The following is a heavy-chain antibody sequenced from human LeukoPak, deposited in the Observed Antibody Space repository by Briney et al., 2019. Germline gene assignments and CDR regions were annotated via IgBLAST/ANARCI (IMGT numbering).Heavy chain of an antibody. D-gene: IGHD3-10*01. V-gene: IGHV3-30*18. CDR3: AKAPLSSYTYYGKDV. J-gene: IGHJ6*02. Sequence: PGGSLRLSCAASEFTFCDSGLRSGRQAPDKGLEWVAVISYDGTYKYYADAVKGRFTISRDNSKNTLYLQMSSLRAGDTAVYYCAKAPLSSYTYYGKDVWGQGTTVTVSS. CDR2: ISYDGTYK. CDR1: EFTFCDSG.